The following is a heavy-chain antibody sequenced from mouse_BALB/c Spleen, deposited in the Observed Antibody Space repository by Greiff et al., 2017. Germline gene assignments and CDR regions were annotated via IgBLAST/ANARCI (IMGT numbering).Heavy chain of an antibody. V-gene: IGHV5-6-5*01. Sequence: SLEWVASISSGGSTYYPDSVKGRFTISRDNARNILYLQMSSLRSEDTAMYYCARGEDYNYYAMDYWGQGTSVTVSS. D-gene: IGHD2-4*01. CDR3: ARGEDYNYYAMDY. J-gene: IGHJ4*01. CDR2: ISSGGST.